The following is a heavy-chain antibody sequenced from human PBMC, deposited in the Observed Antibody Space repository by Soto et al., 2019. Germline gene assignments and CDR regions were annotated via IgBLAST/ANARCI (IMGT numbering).Heavy chain of an antibody. D-gene: IGHD6-13*01. CDR2: IKQDGSEK. Sequence: GGSLRLSXAASGFTFSSYWMSWVRQAPGKGLEWVANIKQDGSEKYYVDSVKGRFTISRDNAKNSLYLQMNSLRAEDTAVYYCARGVMIAAAWYYGMDVWGQGTTVTVSS. CDR3: ARGVMIAAAWYYGMDV. J-gene: IGHJ6*02. V-gene: IGHV3-7*03. CDR1: GFTFSSYW.